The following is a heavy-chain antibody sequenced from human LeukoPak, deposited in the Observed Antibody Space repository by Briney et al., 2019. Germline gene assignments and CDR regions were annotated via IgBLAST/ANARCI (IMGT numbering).Heavy chain of an antibody. Sequence: PWDRLSLTCTVSGGSISSYYWSWIRQPPGKGLEWIGYIYYSGSTNYNPSLKSRVTISVDTSKNQFSLKLSSVTAADTAVYYCARHTIAAIYIDYWGQGTLVTLSS. CDR3: ARHTIAAIYIDY. CDR1: GGSISSYY. V-gene: IGHV4-59*08. D-gene: IGHD6-25*01. J-gene: IGHJ4*02. CDR2: IYYSGST.